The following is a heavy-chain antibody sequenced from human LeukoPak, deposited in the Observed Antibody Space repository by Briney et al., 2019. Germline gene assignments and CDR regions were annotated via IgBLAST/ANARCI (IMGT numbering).Heavy chain of an antibody. V-gene: IGHV3-23*01. CDR1: GFTFSNYG. Sequence: GGSLRLSCAASGFTFSNYGMSWVRQAPGKGLEWVSAISGSGGSTYYADSVKGRFTISRDNSKNTLYLQMNSLRAEDTAVYYCITDVDLSSNDYGFHFDHWGQGTLVTVSS. J-gene: IGHJ4*02. D-gene: IGHD4-17*01. CDR3: ITDVDLSSNDYGFHFDH. CDR2: ISGSGGST.